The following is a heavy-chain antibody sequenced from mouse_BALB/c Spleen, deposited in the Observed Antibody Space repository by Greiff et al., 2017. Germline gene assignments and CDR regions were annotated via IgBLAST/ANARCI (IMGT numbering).Heavy chain of an antibody. Sequence: EVQLQESGPGLVKPSQSLSLTCSVTGYSITSGYYWNWIRQFPGNKLEWMGYISYDGSNNYNPSLKNRISITRDTSKNQFFLKLNSVTTEDTATYYCAGDDYDVWFAYWGQGTLVTVSA. J-gene: IGHJ3*01. V-gene: IGHV3-6*02. CDR1: GYSITSGYY. D-gene: IGHD2-4*01. CDR2: ISYDGSN. CDR3: AGDDYDVWFAY.